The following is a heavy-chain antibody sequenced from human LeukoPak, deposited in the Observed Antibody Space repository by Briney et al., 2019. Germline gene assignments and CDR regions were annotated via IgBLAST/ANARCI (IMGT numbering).Heavy chain of an antibody. Sequence: PSETLSLTCTVSGGSISSGGYYWSWIRQHPGKGLEWIGYIYYSGSAYYNPSLKSRVTISVDTSENQFSLKLSSVTAADTAVYYCARVVGITGTTFDYWGQGTLVTVSS. J-gene: IGHJ4*02. D-gene: IGHD1-20*01. CDR2: IYYSGSA. CDR3: ARVVGITGTTFDY. V-gene: IGHV4-31*03. CDR1: GGSISSGGYY.